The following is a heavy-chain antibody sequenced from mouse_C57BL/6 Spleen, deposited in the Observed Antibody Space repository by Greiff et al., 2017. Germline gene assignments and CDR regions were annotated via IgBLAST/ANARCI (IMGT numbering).Heavy chain of an antibody. Sequence: VQRVESGPGLVQPSQSLSITCTVSGFSLTSYGVHWVRQSPGKGLAWLGVIWSGGSTDYNAAFISRLSISKDNSKSQVFFKMNSLQADDTAIYYCAREDGYYPNAMDYWGQGTSVTVSS. D-gene: IGHD2-3*01. CDR3: AREDGYYPNAMDY. CDR2: IWSGGST. J-gene: IGHJ4*01. CDR1: GFSLTSYG. V-gene: IGHV2-2*01.